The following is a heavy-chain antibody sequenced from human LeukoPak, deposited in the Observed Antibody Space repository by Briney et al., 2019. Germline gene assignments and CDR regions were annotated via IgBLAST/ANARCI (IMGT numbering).Heavy chain of an antibody. CDR3: ASLGYSSSWTRFDP. J-gene: IGHJ5*02. V-gene: IGHV4-59*08. CDR2: IYYSGST. CDR1: GGSISSYY. D-gene: IGHD6-13*01. Sequence: SETLSLTCTVSGGSISSYYWSWIRQPPGKGLEWIGYIYYSGSTNYNPSLKSRVTISVDTSKNQFSLKLSSVTAADTAVYYCASLGYSSSWTRFDPWGQGTLVTVSS.